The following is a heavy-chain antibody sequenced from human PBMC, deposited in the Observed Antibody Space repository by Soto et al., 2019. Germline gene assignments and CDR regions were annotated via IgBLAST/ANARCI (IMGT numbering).Heavy chain of an antibody. Sequence: QGQLVQSGVEVKKPGASVKVSCEASGYNFITYGITWVRQAPGQGLEWMGWISPYNTNTDYAQKLQGRVTMTTDTSTNTASKELRNLGSDDEAVCYCARPGSIYGFDAFDLWGQGTLVTVSS. D-gene: IGHD3-10*01. CDR1: GYNFITYG. V-gene: IGHV1-18*01. J-gene: IGHJ3*01. CDR3: ARPGSIYGFDAFDL. CDR2: ISPYNTNT.